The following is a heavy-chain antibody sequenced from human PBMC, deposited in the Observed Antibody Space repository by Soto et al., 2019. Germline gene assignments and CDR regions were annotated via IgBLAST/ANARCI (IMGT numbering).Heavy chain of an antibody. Sequence: ESVGGLVQPGGSLRLSCAASGFTFSSYAMSWVRQAPGKGLEWVSAISGSGGSTYYADSVKGRFTISRDNSKNTLYLQMNSLRAEDTAVYYCAKDRGYCSSTSCYTYFDYWGQGTLVTVSS. V-gene: IGHV3-23*01. D-gene: IGHD2-2*02. CDR3: AKDRGYCSSTSCYTYFDY. CDR2: ISGSGGST. J-gene: IGHJ4*02. CDR1: GFTFSSYA.